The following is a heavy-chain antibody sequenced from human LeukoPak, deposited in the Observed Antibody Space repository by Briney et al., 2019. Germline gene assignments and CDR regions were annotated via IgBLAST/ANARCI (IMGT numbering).Heavy chain of an antibody. V-gene: IGHV3-33*01. J-gene: IGHJ6*02. D-gene: IGHD2-15*01. CDR1: GFTFSTYA. Sequence: ERSLRLSCAASGFTFSTYAMHWVRQAPGKGLEWVAVVWYDGSNKYYADSVKGRFTISRDNSRDTVYLQMNSLRAEDTAVYYCARDTKSGGTIYGIDVWGQGTTVTVSS. CDR2: VWYDGSNK. CDR3: ARDTKSGGTIYGIDV.